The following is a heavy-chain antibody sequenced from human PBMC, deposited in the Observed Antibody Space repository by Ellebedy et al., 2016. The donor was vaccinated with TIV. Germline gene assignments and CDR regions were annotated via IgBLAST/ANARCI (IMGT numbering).Heavy chain of an antibody. CDR1: GNTFNSYD. J-gene: IGHJ4*02. Sequence: AASVKISCKVSGNTFNSYDISWVRQATGQGLEWMGWVNPNSGNTGYAQKFQGRLTMTWNPTISTAYMELSSLRSGDTAVYYCARSIARWYGDPYSFDFWGQGTLVTVSS. V-gene: IGHV1-8*01. CDR3: ARSIARWYGDPYSFDF. CDR2: VNPNSGNT. D-gene: IGHD3-10*01.